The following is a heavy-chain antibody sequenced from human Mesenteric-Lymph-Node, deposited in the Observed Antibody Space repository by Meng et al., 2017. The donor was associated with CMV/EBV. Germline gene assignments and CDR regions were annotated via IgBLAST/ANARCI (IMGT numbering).Heavy chain of an antibody. Sequence: GESLKISCAASGFTFDDYGMSWVRQAPGKGLEWVSGINWNGGSTGYADSVKGRFTISRDNAKNSLYLQMNSLRAEDTALYHCVRGIGSGWYGLGYWGQGTLVTVSS. V-gene: IGHV3-20*01. D-gene: IGHD6-13*01. CDR3: VRGIGSGWYGLGY. CDR2: INWNGGST. CDR1: GFTFDDYG. J-gene: IGHJ4*02.